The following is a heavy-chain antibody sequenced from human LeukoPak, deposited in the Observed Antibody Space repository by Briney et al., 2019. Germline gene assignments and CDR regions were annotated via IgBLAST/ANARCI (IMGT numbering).Heavy chain of an antibody. CDR2: IRYDGSNK. CDR3: AKDPPNYGGNSD. V-gene: IGHV3-30*02. J-gene: IGHJ4*02. D-gene: IGHD4-23*01. CDR1: GFTFSSYG. Sequence: GGSLRLSCAASGFTFSSYGMHWVRQAPGKGLEWVAFIRYDGSNKYYADSVKGRFTIARDNSKDTLYLQMNSLRAEDTAVYYCAKDPPNYGGNSDWGQGTLVTVSS.